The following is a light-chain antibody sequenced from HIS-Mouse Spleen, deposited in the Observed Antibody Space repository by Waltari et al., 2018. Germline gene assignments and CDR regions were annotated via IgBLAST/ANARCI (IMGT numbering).Light chain of an antibody. V-gene: IGLV3-10*01. CDR1: ALPKKY. CDR2: EDR. Sequence: SYELTQPPSVQVSPGQTARITCSGDALPKKYAYWNQQKSGQAPVLVIYEDRKRPSGIPERFSGSSSGTMATLTISGAQVEDEADYYCYSTDSSGNHRVFGGGTKLTVL. J-gene: IGLJ2*01. CDR3: YSTDSSGNHRV.